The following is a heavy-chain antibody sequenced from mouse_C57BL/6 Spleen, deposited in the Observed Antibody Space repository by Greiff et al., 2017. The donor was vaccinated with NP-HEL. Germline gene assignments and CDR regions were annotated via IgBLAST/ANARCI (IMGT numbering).Heavy chain of an antibody. V-gene: IGHV1-26*01. J-gene: IGHJ3*01. D-gene: IGHD2-2*01. CDR2: INPNNGGT. Sequence: EVQLQQSGPELVKPGASVKISCKASGYTFTDYYMNWVKQSHGKSLEWIGDINPNNGGTSYNQKFKGKATLTVDKSSSTAYMELRSLTSEDSAVYYCARRIYYGYGGFAYWGQGTLVTVSA. CDR1: GYTFTDYY. CDR3: ARRIYYGYGGFAY.